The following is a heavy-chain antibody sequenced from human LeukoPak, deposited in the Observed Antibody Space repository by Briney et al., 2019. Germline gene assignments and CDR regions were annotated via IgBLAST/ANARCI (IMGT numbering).Heavy chain of an antibody. J-gene: IGHJ4*02. CDR2: IWYDGSNK. V-gene: IGHV3-33*06. CDR3: AKARLNTAMVLFDY. Sequence: PGGSLRLSCAASGFTFRSYGMHWVRQAPGKGLEWVGVIWYDGSNKYYADSVKGRFTISRDNSKNTLYLQMNSLRAEDTAVYYCAKARLNTAMVLFDYWGQGTLVTVSS. CDR1: GFTFRSYG. D-gene: IGHD5-18*01.